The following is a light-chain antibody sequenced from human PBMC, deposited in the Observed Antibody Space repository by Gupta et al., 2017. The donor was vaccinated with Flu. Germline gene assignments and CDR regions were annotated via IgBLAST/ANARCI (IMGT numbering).Light chain of an antibody. CDR3: SSYAGSLYV. J-gene: IGLJ1*01. CDR2: EVS. V-gene: IGLV2-8*01. Sequence: QSALTQPASVSGPPGQSIAISCTGTSSDIGGYNYVSWYQQHPGKAPKLMIYEVSKRPSGVPDRFSGSKSGNTASLTVSGLQAEDEADYYCSSYAGSLYVFGTGTKVTVL. CDR1: SSDIGGYNY.